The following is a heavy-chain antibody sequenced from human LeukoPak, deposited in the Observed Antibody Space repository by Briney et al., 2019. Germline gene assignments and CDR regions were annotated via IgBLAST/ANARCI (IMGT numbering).Heavy chain of an antibody. CDR3: AKDGGSYSADY. CDR1: GYTFITYK. V-gene: IGHV1-46*01. J-gene: IGHJ4*02. D-gene: IGHD3-10*01. CDR2: INPSDGDR. Sequence: GASVKDSCKAPGYTFITYKMHWVRQAPGQGLEWVGIINPSDGDRRNAQKFQGRVTMTRDMSTSTVYMELSSLRSEDTAVYYCAKDGGSYSADYWGQGTLVTVSS.